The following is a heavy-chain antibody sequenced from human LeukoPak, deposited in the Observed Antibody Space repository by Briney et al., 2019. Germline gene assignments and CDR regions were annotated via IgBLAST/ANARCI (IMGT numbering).Heavy chain of an antibody. Sequence: ASVTVSCKASGYTFTSYGMSWVRQAPGQGLEWMGWISAYNGSTNYAQKLQGRVTITTDTSTSTAYMELRSLRSDDTAVYYCARDTVFGVVIHYYYGMDVWGQGTTVTVS. CDR3: ARDTVFGVVIHYYYGMDV. D-gene: IGHD3-3*01. V-gene: IGHV1-18*01. CDR2: ISAYNGST. J-gene: IGHJ6*02. CDR1: GYTFTSYG.